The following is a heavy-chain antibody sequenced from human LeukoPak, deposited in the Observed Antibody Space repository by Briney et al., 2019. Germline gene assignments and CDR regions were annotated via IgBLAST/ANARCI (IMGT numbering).Heavy chain of an antibody. D-gene: IGHD1-26*01. CDR2: IYPGDSDT. V-gene: IGHV5-51*01. CDR1: GYSFTTYW. J-gene: IGHJ4*02. CDR3: ARNSGTENNFDY. Sequence: GESLKISCKGSGYSFTTYWIAWVRQMPGKGLERMGIIYPGDSDTRYSPSFQGQVTISVDKSVSTVYLQWSSLKASDTAMYYCARNSGTENNFDYWGQGTLVTVSS.